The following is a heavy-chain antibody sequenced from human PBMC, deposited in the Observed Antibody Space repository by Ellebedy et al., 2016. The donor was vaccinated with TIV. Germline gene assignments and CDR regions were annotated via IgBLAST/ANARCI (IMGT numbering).Heavy chain of an antibody. V-gene: IGHV4-34*01. CDR3: ARGNFQDVDLDHWYFDL. CDR1: GGSFSGHS. D-gene: IGHD1-20*01. Sequence: SETLSLTCAVYGGSFSGHSWSWIRQPPGKGLEWIGEINHRGSTSYNRSLRSRVTISIDTSKHQFSLRLGAVTAADTAVYYCARGNFQDVDLDHWYFDLWGRGTLVTVSS. J-gene: IGHJ2*01. CDR2: INHRGST.